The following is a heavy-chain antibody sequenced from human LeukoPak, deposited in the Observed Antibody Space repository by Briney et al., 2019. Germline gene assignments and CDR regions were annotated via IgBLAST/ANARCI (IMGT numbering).Heavy chain of an antibody. CDR2: IIPIFGSA. CDR1: GGNFSSYA. V-gene: IGHV1-69*06. J-gene: IGHJ5*02. D-gene: IGHD2-2*01. Sequence: VASVKVSCKASGGNFSSYAISWVRQAPGQGLEWMGGIIPIFGSANYAQKFQGRVTITADKSTSTAYMELSSLRSEDTAVYYCAIDQGTAYDIVVVPAARGWFDPWGQGTLVTVSS. CDR3: AIDQGTAYDIVVVPAARGWFDP.